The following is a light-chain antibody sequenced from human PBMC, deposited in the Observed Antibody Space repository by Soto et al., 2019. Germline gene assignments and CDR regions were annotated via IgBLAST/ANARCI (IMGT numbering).Light chain of an antibody. V-gene: IGKV3-11*01. CDR3: QQRSKRQT. J-gene: IGKJ2*01. CDR2: DAS. Sequence: EIVLTQSPATLSLSPGERATLSCRASQSVSSYLAWYQQKPGQAPRLLIYDASNRATGIPARFSGSGSGTDFTLTISSLEPEDFAVYYCQQRSKRQTFGQGTKLEI. CDR1: QSVSSY.